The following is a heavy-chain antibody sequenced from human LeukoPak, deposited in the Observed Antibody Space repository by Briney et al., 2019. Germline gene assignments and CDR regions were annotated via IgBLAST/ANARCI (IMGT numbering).Heavy chain of an antibody. CDR3: ARDFGATPSVYFDY. CDR1: GYTFTSYG. CDR2: ISAYNGNT. J-gene: IGHJ4*02. Sequence: GASVKVSCKASGYTFTSYGISWVRQAPGQGLEWMGWISAYNGNTNYAQKLQGRVTMTTDTSTSTAYMELRSLRSDDTAVYYCARDFGATPSVYFDYWGQGTLVTVSS. V-gene: IGHV1-18*01. D-gene: IGHD4/OR15-4a*01.